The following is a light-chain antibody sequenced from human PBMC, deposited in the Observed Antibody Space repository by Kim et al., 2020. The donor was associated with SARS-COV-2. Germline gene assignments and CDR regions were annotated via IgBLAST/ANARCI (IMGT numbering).Light chain of an antibody. V-gene: IGKV1-5*01. CDR2: DAV. Sequence: SASVGDRVTITVRASQSLSTCLAWYQQKPGKAPKLLIYDAVTLESGVPSRFSGSGSGTEFTLTISSLQPDDFATYYCLQCKVYKTFGQGTKVDIK. CDR3: LQCKVYKT. CDR1: QSLSTC. J-gene: IGKJ1*01.